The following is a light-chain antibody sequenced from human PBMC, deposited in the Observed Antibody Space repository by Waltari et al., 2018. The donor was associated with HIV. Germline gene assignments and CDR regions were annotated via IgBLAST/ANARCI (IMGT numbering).Light chain of an antibody. CDR1: QDISNY. V-gene: IGKV1-9*01. J-gene: IGKJ1*01. Sequence: DIQLTQSPVFLSASVGDRVTITCRASQDISNYLVWYQQKPGEAPRLLIYAASTLQSGVPSRFGGSGSGTEFTLTISSLQPDDFATYYCQQYNSYWTFGQGTKVEIK. CDR2: AAS. CDR3: QQYNSYWT.